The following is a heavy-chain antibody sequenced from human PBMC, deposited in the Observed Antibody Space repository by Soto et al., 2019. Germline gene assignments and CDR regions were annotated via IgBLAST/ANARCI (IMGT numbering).Heavy chain of an antibody. Sequence: EVQLLESGGGLVQPGGSLRLSCAASGFTFSSYAMSWVRQAPGKGLEWVSAISGSGGSTYYAGSVKGRFTISRDNSKNTLYLQMNSLRAEDTAVYYCAKGWVYPVTTYNDYWGQGTLVTVSS. CDR3: AKGWVYPVTTYNDY. CDR1: GFTFSSYA. J-gene: IGHJ4*02. CDR2: ISGSGGST. D-gene: IGHD4-17*01. V-gene: IGHV3-23*01.